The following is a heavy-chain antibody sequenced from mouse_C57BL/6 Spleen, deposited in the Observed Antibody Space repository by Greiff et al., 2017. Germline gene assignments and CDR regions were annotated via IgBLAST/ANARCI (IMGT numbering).Heavy chain of an antibody. Sequence: QVHVKQSGAELVKPGASVKISCKASGYAFSSYWMNWVKQRPGKGLEWIGQIYPGDGDTNYNGKFKGKATLTADKSSSTAYMQLSSLTSEDSAVYFCARRGVRYSSYFDYWGQGTTLTVSS. CDR2: IYPGDGDT. CDR1: GYAFSSYW. CDR3: ARRGVRYSSYFDY. V-gene: IGHV1-80*01. J-gene: IGHJ2*01. D-gene: IGHD2-5*01.